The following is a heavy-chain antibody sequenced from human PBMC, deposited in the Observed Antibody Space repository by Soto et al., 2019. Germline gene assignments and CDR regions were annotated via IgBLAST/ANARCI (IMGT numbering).Heavy chain of an antibody. J-gene: IGHJ4*02. CDR2: IYYSGST. Sequence: SETLSLTCTVSGGSISSSSYYWGWIRQPPGKGLEWIGSIYYSGSTYYNPPLKSRVTISVDTSKNQFSLKLSSVTAADTAVYYCARGGEEYYDSSGLPLFDYWGQGTLVTVSS. D-gene: IGHD3-22*01. CDR1: GGSISSSSYY. CDR3: ARGGEEYYDSSGLPLFDY. V-gene: IGHV4-39*01.